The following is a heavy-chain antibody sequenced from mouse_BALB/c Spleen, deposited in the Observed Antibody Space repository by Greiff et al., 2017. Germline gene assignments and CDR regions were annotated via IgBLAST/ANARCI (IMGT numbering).Heavy chain of an antibody. CDR2: ISTYYGDA. V-gene: IGHV1S137*01. CDR3: ASYYGNYPFAY. Sequence: QVQLKESGAELVRPGVSVKISCKGSGYTFTDYAMHWVKQSHAKSLEWIGVISTYYGDASYNQKFKGKATMTVDKSSSTAYMELARLTSEDSAIYYCASYYGNYPFAYWGQGTLVTVSA. J-gene: IGHJ3*01. CDR1: GYTFTDYA. D-gene: IGHD2-1*01.